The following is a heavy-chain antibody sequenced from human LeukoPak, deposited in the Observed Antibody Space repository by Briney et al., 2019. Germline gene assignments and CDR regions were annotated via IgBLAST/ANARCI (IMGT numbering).Heavy chain of an antibody. D-gene: IGHD2-21*02. V-gene: IGHV4-34*01. CDR2: INRSGST. CDR3: AGAWGDYYFDY. CDR1: GGSFSGYY. J-gene: IGHJ4*02. Sequence: SETLSLTCAVYGGSFSGYYWSWIRQPPGKGLEWIGEINRSGSTNYNPSLKSRVTISVDTSKNQFSLKLSSVTAADTAVYYCAGAWGDYYFDYWGQGTLVTVSS.